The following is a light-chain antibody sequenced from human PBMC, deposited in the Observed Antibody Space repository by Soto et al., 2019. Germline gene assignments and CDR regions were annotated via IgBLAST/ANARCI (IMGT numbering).Light chain of an antibody. CDR2: GAS. CDR3: QQYASSPLT. V-gene: IGKV3-20*01. CDR1: QSVRSNY. Sequence: EIVLTQSPGTLSLSSGERATLSCRASQSVRSNYLAWYQQKPGQAPRLLIYGASSRATGIPDRFGGSGSGTDFTLTISRLEPEDCAVYYCQQYASSPLTFGGGTNVEIK. J-gene: IGKJ4*01.